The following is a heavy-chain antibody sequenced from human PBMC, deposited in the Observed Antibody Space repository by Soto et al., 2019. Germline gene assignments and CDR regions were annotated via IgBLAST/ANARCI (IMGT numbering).Heavy chain of an antibody. CDR1: GFTFSSYA. CDR3: AKDRGYCSSTSCLPGDS. Sequence: EVQLLESGGGLVQPGGSLRLSCAASGFTFSSYAMSWVRQAPGKGLEWVSAISGSGGSTYYADSVKGRFTISRDNSKNQLYQQMTSLCAEDTAVYSCAKDRGYCSSTSCLPGDSWGQGTLVTVSS. J-gene: IGHJ4*02. V-gene: IGHV3-23*01. D-gene: IGHD2-2*01. CDR2: ISGSGGST.